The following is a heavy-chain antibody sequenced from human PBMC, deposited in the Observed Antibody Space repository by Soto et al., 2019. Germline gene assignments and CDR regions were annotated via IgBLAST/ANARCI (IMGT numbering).Heavy chain of an antibody. V-gene: IGHV1-18*01. Sequence: QVQLVQSGAEVKKPGASVKVSCKASGYTFTSYGISWVRQAPGQGLEWMGWISAYNGNTNYAQKLQGRVTMTTDTSTSTAYEELRSLRSDDTAVYYCARDAFVVFLEIQFDGAYYYGIDVWGQGTTVTVSS. J-gene: IGHJ6*02. CDR2: ISAYNGNT. CDR1: GYTFTSYG. CDR3: ARDAFVVFLEIQFDGAYYYGIDV. D-gene: IGHD5-18*01.